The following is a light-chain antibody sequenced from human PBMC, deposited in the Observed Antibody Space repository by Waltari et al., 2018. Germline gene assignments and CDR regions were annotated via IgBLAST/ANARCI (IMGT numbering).Light chain of an antibody. V-gene: IGLV2-14*03. CDR3: SSYTSSSTVV. J-gene: IGLJ2*01. CDR1: SSDVGGYNY. CDR2: DVS. Sequence: QSALTQPASVSGSPGQSITLSCTGPSSDVGGYNYVSWYQQHPGKAPKLMIYDVSNRPSGVSNRFSGSKSGNTASLTISGLQAEDEADYYCSSYTSSSTVVFGGGTKLTVL.